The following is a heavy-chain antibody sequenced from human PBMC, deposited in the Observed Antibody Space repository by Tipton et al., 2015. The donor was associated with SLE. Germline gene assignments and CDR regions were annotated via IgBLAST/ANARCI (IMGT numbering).Heavy chain of an antibody. CDR1: GFTFSTSW. CDR2: INQDASEK. V-gene: IGHV3-7*01. J-gene: IGHJ4*02. Sequence: SLRLSCAASGFTFSTSWMAWVRQGPGKGLEWVANINQDASEKYYVESVRGRFTISRDNAKNSLYLQMNSLRAEDTAVYYCVRDHNWAFDYWDQGTLVTVSS. CDR3: VRDHNWAFDY. D-gene: IGHD3-16*01.